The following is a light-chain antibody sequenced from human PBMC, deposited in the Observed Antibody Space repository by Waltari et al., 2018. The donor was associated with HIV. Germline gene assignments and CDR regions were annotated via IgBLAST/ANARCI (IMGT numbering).Light chain of an antibody. Sequence: QSVLTQPPSLSGAPGQTVTISCTGTSSNIGADYHVHWYQQLPGTAPKLRIYGNTIRPSGVPDRFSGSKSGTSASLAITGLQADDEADYYCQSYDSSLSAWVFGGGTKLTVL. CDR2: GNT. V-gene: IGLV1-40*01. CDR3: QSYDSSLSAWV. J-gene: IGLJ3*02. CDR1: SSNIGADYH.